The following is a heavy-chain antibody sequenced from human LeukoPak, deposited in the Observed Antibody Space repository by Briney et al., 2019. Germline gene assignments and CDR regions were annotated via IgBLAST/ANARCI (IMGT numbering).Heavy chain of an antibody. J-gene: IGHJ4*02. CDR1: GYSFTSYW. V-gene: IGHV5-51*01. CDR3: ARLVGEDYGDFLFDY. Sequence: GESLKISCKGSGYSFTSYWIGWVRQMPGKGLEWMGIIYPGDSDTRYSPSFQGQVTISADKSISTAYLQWSSLKASDTAMYYCARLVGEDYGDFLFDYWGQGTLVTVSS. D-gene: IGHD4-17*01. CDR2: IYPGDSDT.